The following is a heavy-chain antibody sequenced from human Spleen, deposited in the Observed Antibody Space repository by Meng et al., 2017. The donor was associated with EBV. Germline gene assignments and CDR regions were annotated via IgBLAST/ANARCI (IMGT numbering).Heavy chain of an antibody. CDR2: IFHIGAT. J-gene: IGHJ5*02. Sequence: VSALGLLDLSWTLALSCVLVCDCIGRITCWCWCRRPPGKGLVWIGEIFHIGATNHNPPLKSRVTISGDKSEIQFSLKLTSVTAADRAVYYCARAAPRGQRLVSGWFDPWGQGTLVTVSS. D-gene: IGHD6-19*01. V-gene: IGHV4-4*02. CDR3: ARAAPRGQRLVSGWFDP. CDR1: CDCIGRITC.